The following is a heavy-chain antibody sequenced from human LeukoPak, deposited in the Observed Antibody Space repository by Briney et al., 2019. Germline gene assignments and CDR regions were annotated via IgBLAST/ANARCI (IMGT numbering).Heavy chain of an antibody. CDR1: GGSISSYY. D-gene: IGHD3-3*01. Sequence: SETLSLTRTVSGGSISSYYWSWIRQPAGKGLEWIGRIYTSGSTNYNPSLKSRVTMSVDTSKNQFSLKLSSVTAADTAVYYCARENYDFWSGYYTSWFDPWGQGILVTVSS. CDR2: IYTSGST. J-gene: IGHJ5*02. V-gene: IGHV4-4*07. CDR3: ARENYDFWSGYYTSWFDP.